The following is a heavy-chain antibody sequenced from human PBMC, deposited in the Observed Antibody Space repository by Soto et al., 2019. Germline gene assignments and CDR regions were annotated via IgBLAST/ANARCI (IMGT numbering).Heavy chain of an antibody. CDR3: ARGYCTSSACHWNFDY. CDR1: GFSFDDYA. V-gene: IGHV3-48*03. Sequence: EVQLLESGGGLVQPGGSLRLSCAASGFSFDDYAMTWVRQAAGKGLEWVSDITSTGSTRYYADSVKGRFTISRDNAKNSLYLQMNSLRVEDTAVYYCARGYCTSSACHWNFDYWGQGTLVTVSS. D-gene: IGHD2-8*02. CDR2: ITSTGSTR. J-gene: IGHJ4*02.